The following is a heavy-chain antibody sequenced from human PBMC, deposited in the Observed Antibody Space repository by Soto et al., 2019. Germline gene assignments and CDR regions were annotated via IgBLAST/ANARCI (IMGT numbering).Heavy chain of an antibody. Sequence: ASVKGSCKAPGYSFSTYARSWVRQDTGQGLEWMGWISTYNGNTNYAQKLQGRITMTTDTSTTTGYMELRSLRSDDTAVYYCARDRPTSSIRARDYYYAMDVWGQGTTVTVSS. CDR1: GYSFSTYA. CDR3: ARDRPTSSIRARDYYYAMDV. CDR2: ISTYNGNT. V-gene: IGHV1-18*01. J-gene: IGHJ6*02. D-gene: IGHD6-6*01.